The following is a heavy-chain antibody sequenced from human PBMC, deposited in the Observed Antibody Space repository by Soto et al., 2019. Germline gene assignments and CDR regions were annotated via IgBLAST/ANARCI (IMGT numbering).Heavy chain of an antibody. J-gene: IGHJ4*02. D-gene: IGHD1-26*01. CDR3: ARHGRLVGATVDY. Sequence: SLKISCKGSGYSFTDYWITWVRQMPGKGLEWMGRIDPTDSYTNYSPSLQGHVTISADRSITTAYLQWSGLKASDTAMYYCARHGRLVGATVDYWGQGTLVTVSS. V-gene: IGHV5-10-1*01. CDR2: IDPTDSYT. CDR1: GYSFTDYW.